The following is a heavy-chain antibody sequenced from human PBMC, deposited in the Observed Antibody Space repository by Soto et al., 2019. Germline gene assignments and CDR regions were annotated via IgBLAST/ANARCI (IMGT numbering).Heavy chain of an antibody. J-gene: IGHJ4*02. D-gene: IGHD6-19*01. CDR2: IGTAGDT. Sequence: EVQLVESGGGLVQPGGSLRLSCAASGFTFSSYDMHWVRQATGKGLEWVSAIGTAGDTYYPGSVKGRFTISRDNSKNSLYLQMNSLRTEDTALYYCAKGIAVAGTPFDYWGQGTLVTVSS. V-gene: IGHV3-13*01. CDR3: AKGIAVAGTPFDY. CDR1: GFTFSSYD.